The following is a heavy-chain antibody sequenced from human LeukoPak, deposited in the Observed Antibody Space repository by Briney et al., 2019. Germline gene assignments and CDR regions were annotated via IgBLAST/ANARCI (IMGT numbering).Heavy chain of an antibody. CDR3: ASARSSSWDNSFDY. Sequence: PSETLSLTCTVSGGSISSYYWSWIRQPPGKGLEWIGYIYYSGSTNYNPSLKSRVTISVDTSKNQFSLKLSSVTAADTAVYYCASARSSSWDNSFDYWGQETLVTVSS. V-gene: IGHV4-59*01. CDR1: GGSISSYY. J-gene: IGHJ4*02. CDR2: IYYSGST. D-gene: IGHD6-13*01.